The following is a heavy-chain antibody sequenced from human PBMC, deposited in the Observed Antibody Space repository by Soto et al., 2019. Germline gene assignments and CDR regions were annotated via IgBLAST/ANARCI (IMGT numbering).Heavy chain of an antibody. CDR3: ARILPGIAAAGLESYYYYGMDV. Sequence: SGPTLVNPTRTLTLTCTFSGFSLSTSGMCVSWIRQPPGKALEWLALIDWDDDKYYSTSLKTRLTISKDTSKNQVVLTMTNMDPVDTATYYCARILPGIAAAGLESYYYYGMDVWGQGTTVTVSS. CDR2: IDWDDDK. V-gene: IGHV2-70*01. CDR1: GFSLSTSGMC. D-gene: IGHD6-13*01. J-gene: IGHJ6*02.